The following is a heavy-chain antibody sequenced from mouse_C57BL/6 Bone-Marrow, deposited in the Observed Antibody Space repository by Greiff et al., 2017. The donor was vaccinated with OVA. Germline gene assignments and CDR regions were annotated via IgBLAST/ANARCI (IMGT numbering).Heavy chain of an antibody. Sequence: EVQLQQSGAELVRPGASVTLSCTASGFNIKDDYMHWVKQRPEQGLEWIGWIDPENGDTEYASKFQGKATITADTSSNTAYLQLSSLTSEDTAVYYCTMAYYSNHGYFDVWGTGTTVTVSS. CDR2: IDPENGDT. D-gene: IGHD2-5*01. CDR3: TMAYYSNHGYFDV. J-gene: IGHJ1*03. CDR1: GFNIKDDY. V-gene: IGHV14-4*01.